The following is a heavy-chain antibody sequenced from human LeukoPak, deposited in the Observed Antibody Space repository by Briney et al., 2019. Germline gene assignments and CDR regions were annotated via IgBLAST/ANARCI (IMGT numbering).Heavy chain of an antibody. CDR2: IYYSGTT. J-gene: IGHJ3*02. CDR1: GGSISSYY. CDR3: ARSYGDLPVHYTFDI. Sequence: SETLSLTCTVSGGSISSYYWSWIRQPPGKGLEWIGYIYYSGTTNYNPSLKSRVTISVDTSKNQFSLKLSSVTAADTAVYYCARSYGDLPVHYTFDIWGQGTMVTASS. V-gene: IGHV4-59*08. D-gene: IGHD4-17*01.